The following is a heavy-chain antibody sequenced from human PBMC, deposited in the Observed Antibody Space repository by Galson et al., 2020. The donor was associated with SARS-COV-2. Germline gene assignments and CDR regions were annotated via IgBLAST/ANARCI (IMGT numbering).Heavy chain of an antibody. CDR3: ARGKRRRIIVVVVAATYYYMDV. D-gene: IGHD2-15*01. Sequence: ASVKVSCKASGYTFTSYDINWVRQATGQGLEWMGWMNPNSGNTGYAQKFQGRVTMTRNTSISTAYMELSSLRSEDTAVYYCARGKRRRIIVVVVAATYYYMDVWGEGTTVTVSS. CDR1: GYTFTSYD. V-gene: IGHV1-8*01. CDR2: MNPNSGNT. J-gene: IGHJ6*03.